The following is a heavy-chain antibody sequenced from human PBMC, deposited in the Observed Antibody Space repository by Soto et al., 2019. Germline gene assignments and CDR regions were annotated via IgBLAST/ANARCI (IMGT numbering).Heavy chain of an antibody. V-gene: IGHV3-23*01. CDR1: GFTFSSYA. CDR2: ISGSGGST. Sequence: GGSLRLSCAASGFTFSSYAMSWVRQAPGKGLEWVSAISGSGGSTYYADSVKGRFTISRDNAKNSLYLQMNSLRDEDTAVYYCARDAAYYYGMDVWGQGTTVTVSS. J-gene: IGHJ6*02. CDR3: ARDAAYYYGMDV. D-gene: IGHD6-25*01.